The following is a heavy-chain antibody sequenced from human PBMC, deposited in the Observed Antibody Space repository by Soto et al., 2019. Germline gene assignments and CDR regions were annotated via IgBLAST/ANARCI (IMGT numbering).Heavy chain of an antibody. J-gene: IGHJ4*02. CDR2: IYYSGST. CDR1: GGTISSWY. Sequence: SETLSLTCTVSGGTISSWYWSWIRQPPGKGLEWIGYIYYSGSTNCNPSLKSRVTISVDTSKNQFSLKLSSVTAADTAVYYCAGRYGSAIDYWRQGPLVTVS. V-gene: IGHV4-59*08. CDR3: AGRYGSAIDY. D-gene: IGHD1-26*01.